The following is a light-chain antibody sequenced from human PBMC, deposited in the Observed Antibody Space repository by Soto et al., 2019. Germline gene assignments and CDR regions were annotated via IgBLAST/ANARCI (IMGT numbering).Light chain of an antibody. J-gene: IGLJ2*01. V-gene: IGLV1-47*01. CDR2: RNT. CDR3: TAWDDSLSGVV. CDR1: SSNIGNNY. Sequence: QSVLTQPPSASGTPGQRVTVSCSGTSSNIGNNYVCWYQQLPGTAPKLLIYRNTQRPSGGPDRFSGSKSGTSASLAISGLRSDDEAEYYCTAWDDSLSGVVFGGGTKLTVL.